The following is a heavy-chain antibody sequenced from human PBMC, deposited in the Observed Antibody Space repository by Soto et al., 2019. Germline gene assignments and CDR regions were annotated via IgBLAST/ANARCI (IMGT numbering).Heavy chain of an antibody. Sequence: SETLSLTFGGSGYSITSGFYGGWVRQSPGKGLEWIGSISYSAKTFYNPSRASRLSIAVDTSMNQFSLRLTSVTAADTALYYCTRGAGAPWVRFDSWGQGTLVTVSS. CDR2: ISYSAKT. CDR1: GYSITSGFY. V-gene: IGHV4-38-2*01. D-gene: IGHD3-22*01. CDR3: TRGAGAPWVRFDS. J-gene: IGHJ4*02.